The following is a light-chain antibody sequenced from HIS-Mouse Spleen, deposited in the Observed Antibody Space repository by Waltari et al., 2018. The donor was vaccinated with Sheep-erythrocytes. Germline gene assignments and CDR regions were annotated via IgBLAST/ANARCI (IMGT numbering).Light chain of an antibody. CDR1: SSDVGASNS. J-gene: IGLJ3*02. CDR2: EVS. V-gene: IGLV2-8*01. Sequence: QSALTQPPSASGSPGQSVTISCTGTSSDVGASNSVPWYQQHPGKAPNLMIYEVSKRPSGVPDRFSGSKSGNTASLTVSGLQAEDEADYYCSSYAGSNNWVFGGGTKLTVL. CDR3: SSYAGSNNWV.